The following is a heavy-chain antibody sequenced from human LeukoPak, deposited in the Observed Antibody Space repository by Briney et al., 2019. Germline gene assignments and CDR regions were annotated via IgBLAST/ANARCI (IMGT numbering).Heavy chain of an antibody. J-gene: IGHJ5*02. Sequence: SQTLSLTCAISGDSVSSNSAAWNWIRQSPARGLEWLGRTYYRSKWYNDYAVSVKSRITINPDTSKNQFSLQLNSVTPEDTAVYYCARGRLVSRSSLDWFDPWGQGTLVTVSS. V-gene: IGHV6-1*01. D-gene: IGHD6-6*01. CDR1: GDSVSSNSAA. CDR3: ARGRLVSRSSLDWFDP. CDR2: TYYRSKWYN.